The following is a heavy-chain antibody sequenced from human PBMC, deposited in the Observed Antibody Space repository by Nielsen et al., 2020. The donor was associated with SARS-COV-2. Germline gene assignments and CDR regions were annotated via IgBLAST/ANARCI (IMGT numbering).Heavy chain of an antibody. J-gene: IGHJ4*02. CDR1: GFTFSSYS. CDR3: AKRPSYYYGSGSYAY. Sequence: GGSLRLSCAASGFTFSSYSMNWVRQAPGKGLEWVSYISSSSSTIYYADSVKGRFTISRDNSKNTLYLQMNSLRAEDTAVYYCAKRPSYYYGSGSYAYWGQGTLVTVSS. CDR2: ISSSSSTI. D-gene: IGHD3-10*01. V-gene: IGHV3-48*01.